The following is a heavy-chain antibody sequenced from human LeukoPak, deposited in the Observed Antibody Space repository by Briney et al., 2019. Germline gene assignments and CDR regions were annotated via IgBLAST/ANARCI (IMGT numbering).Heavy chain of an antibody. CDR2: ISWNSGNI. J-gene: IGHJ4*02. CDR3: AKSIGSYYKYFDY. Sequence: GGSLRLSCAASGFTFADYAMHWVRQTPGKGLEWVSGISWNSGNIDYADSVKGRFTISRDNAKNSLYLQMNSLRAEDTALYYCAKSIGSYYKYFDYWGQGTLVTVSS. V-gene: IGHV3-9*01. CDR1: GFTFADYA. D-gene: IGHD1-26*01.